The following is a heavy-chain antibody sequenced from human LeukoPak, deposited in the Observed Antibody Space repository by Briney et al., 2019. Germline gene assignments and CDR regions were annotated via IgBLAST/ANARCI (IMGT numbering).Heavy chain of an antibody. CDR1: GGSISSYY. Sequence: SETLSLTCTVSGGSISSYYWSWVRQPAGKGLEWIGRIYTSGSTNCNPSLKSRVTISVDTSKNQFSLRLSSVTAADTAVYYCARDWASGYLVYFDYWGQGTLVTVSS. V-gene: IGHV4-4*07. J-gene: IGHJ4*02. D-gene: IGHD3-3*01. CDR3: ARDWASGYLVYFDY. CDR2: IYTSGST.